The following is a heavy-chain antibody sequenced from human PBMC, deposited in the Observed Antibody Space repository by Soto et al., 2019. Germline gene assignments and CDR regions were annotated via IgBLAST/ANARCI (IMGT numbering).Heavy chain of an antibody. V-gene: IGHV3-21*01. D-gene: IGHD2-21*01. CDR1: GFTFNTYD. J-gene: IGHJ5*02. CDR2: ITASSAYI. CDR3: VRSGTARLLRHSWFDT. Sequence: EVQLVESGGGLVKPGGFLRLSCAASGFTFNTYDMNWVRQAPGKGLEWVSSITASSAYIYYADSVRGRITISRDNAKNYRSLHKHSLRAEETAVYYCVRSGTARLLRHSWFDTWGQGTLVTVSS.